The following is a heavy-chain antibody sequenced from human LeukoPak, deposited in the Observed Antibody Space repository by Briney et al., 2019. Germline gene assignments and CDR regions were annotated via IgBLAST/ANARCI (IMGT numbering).Heavy chain of an antibody. J-gene: IGHJ5*02. D-gene: IGHD3-3*01. CDR3: ARKGLFGGRVSWFDP. V-gene: IGHV3-7*01. CDR2: IKQDGSEK. Sequence: GGSLRLSCAASGSTFSSYWMSWVRQAPGKGLEWVANIKQDGSEKYYVDSVKGRFTISRDNAKNSLYLQMNSLRAEDTAVYYCARKGLFGGRVSWFDPWGQGTLVTVSS. CDR1: GSTFSSYW.